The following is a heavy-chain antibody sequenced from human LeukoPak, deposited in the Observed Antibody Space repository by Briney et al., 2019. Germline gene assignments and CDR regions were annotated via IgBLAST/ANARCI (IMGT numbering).Heavy chain of an antibody. J-gene: IGHJ4*02. CDR2: ISHSGST. CDR3: ARGSLGPRLNV. D-gene: IGHD1-1*01. Sequence: EWIAEISHSGSTNYNPSLKSRASTSVDTSKNQFSLKLSSVTAADTAVYYCARGSLGPRLNVWGQGTLVTVSS. V-gene: IGHV4-34*01.